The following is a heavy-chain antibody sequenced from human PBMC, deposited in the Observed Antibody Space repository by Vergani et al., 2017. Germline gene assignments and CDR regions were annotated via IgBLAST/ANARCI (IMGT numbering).Heavy chain of an antibody. D-gene: IGHD6-13*01. V-gene: IGHV3-23*01. CDR3: AKSGRMGAAAAPDFDY. Sequence: EVQLLESGGGLVQPGGSLRLSCAASGFTFSSYAMSWVRQAPGKGLEWVSAISGRGGSTYYADSVKGRFTISRDNSKNTLYLQMNSLRAEDTAVYYCAKSGRMGAAAAPDFDYWGQGTLVTVSS. CDR1: GFTFSSYA. J-gene: IGHJ4*02. CDR2: ISGRGGST.